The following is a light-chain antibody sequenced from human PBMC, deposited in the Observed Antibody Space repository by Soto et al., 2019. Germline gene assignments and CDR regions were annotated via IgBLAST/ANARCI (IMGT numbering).Light chain of an antibody. CDR1: QSVTNN. Sequence: EIVMTQSPATLSVSPGERATLSCRASQSVTNNLAWYQQKPGQAPRLLIYDASTRATAIPVRFSGSGSGTEFTLTISSLQSEDFAVYYCQQYNNWPLTFGQGTKVEIK. J-gene: IGKJ1*01. V-gene: IGKV3-15*01. CDR2: DAS. CDR3: QQYNNWPLT.